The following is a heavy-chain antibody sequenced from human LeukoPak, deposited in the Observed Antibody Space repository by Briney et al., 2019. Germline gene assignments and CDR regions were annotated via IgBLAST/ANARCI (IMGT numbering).Heavy chain of an antibody. Sequence: PSETLSLTCTVSGGSISSSSYYWGWIRQPPGKGLEWIGSIYYSGSTYYNPSLKSRVTISVDTSKNQFSLKLSSVTAADRAVFYWARRDPTWHYWGRGPRVPVSS. CDR3: ARRDPTWHY. CDR1: GGSISSSSYY. CDR2: IYYSGST. V-gene: IGHV4-39*01. D-gene: IGHD1-26*01. J-gene: IGHJ4*02.